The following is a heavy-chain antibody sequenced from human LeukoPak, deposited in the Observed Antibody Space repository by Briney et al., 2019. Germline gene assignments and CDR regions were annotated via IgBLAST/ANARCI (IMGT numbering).Heavy chain of an antibody. V-gene: IGHV3-72*01. D-gene: IGHD1-26*01. CDR2: TRNKANGYST. J-gene: IGHJ4*02. CDR1: GFTCSDHY. CDR3: TRAGGGYQPLDY. Sequence: GGSLRLSCAASGFTCSDHYMDWVRQAPGKGLEWVGRTRNKANGYSTGYAASVKGRFSISTDDSKNSLYLQMNSLKTEDTAVYYCTRAGGGYQPLDYWGQGTLVTVSS.